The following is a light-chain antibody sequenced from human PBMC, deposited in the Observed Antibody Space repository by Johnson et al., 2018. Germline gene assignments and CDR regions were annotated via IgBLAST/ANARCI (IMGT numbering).Light chain of an antibody. V-gene: IGLV1-51*02. CDR2: ENN. CDR1: SPNIGNNY. CDR3: GTWDSRLSAGNV. Sequence: SVLTQPPSVSAAPGQKVTISCSGSSPNIGNNYVSWYQQLPGTAPKLLIYENNKRPSGIPDRFSGSKSGTSATLGITGLQTGDEADYYCGTWDSRLSAGNVFGTGTKVTVL. J-gene: IGLJ1*01.